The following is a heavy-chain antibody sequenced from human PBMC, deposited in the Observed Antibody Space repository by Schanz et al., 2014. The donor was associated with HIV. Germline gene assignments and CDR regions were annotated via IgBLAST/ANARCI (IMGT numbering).Heavy chain of an antibody. J-gene: IGHJ6*02. CDR2: ISYDGRNK. CDR1: GFTFNNYG. Sequence: QVQLVESGGGVVQPGRSLRLSCAASGFTFNNYGMHWVRQAPGKGLEWVAVISYDGRNKYYEDSVKGRFTISRDNSKNTLYLQMKSLRPEDTAVYYCAKDRNQYDSRYIGKGNYYYYYGMDVWGQGTTVTVSS. V-gene: IGHV3-30*18. CDR3: AKDRNQYDSRYIGKGNYYYYYGMDV. D-gene: IGHD3-22*01.